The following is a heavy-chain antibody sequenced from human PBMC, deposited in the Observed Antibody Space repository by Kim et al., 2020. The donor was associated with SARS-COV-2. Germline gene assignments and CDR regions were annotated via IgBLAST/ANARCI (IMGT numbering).Heavy chain of an antibody. D-gene: IGHD3-10*01. CDR1: GGSFSGYY. J-gene: IGHJ5*02. V-gene: IGHV4-34*01. Sequence: SETLSLTCAVYGGSFSGYYWSWIRQPPGKGLEWIGEINHSGSTNYNPSLKSRVTISVDTSKNQFSLKLSSVTAADTAVYYCARAAMVRGVIIRGGWFDP. CDR2: INHSGST. CDR3: ARAAMVRGVIIRGGWFDP.